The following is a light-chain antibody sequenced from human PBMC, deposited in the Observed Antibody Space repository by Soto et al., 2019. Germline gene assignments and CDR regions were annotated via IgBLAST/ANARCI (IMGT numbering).Light chain of an antibody. Sequence: DIQMTQSPSSLAASGGDRVNITCRASQTVSSSLNWYQQKPGTVPKLLIYATSNLQSGVPSRFSGRGFGTDFTLTIRSLQPEDFATYYCQQSFTTPSFGQGTRLEI. CDR3: QQSFTTPS. J-gene: IGKJ5*01. CDR2: ATS. V-gene: IGKV1-39*01. CDR1: QTVSSS.